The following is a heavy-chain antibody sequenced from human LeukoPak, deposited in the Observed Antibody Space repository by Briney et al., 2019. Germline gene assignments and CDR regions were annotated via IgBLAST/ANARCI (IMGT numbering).Heavy chain of an antibody. CDR1: GGSFSGYY. CDR2: INHSGST. J-gene: IGHJ4*02. D-gene: IGHD3-22*01. CDR3: AXXXMTSGYDSSGYGY. V-gene: IGHV4-34*01. Sequence: SETLSLTCAVYGGSFSGYYWSWIRQPPGKGLEWIGEINHSGSTNYNPSLKSRVTISVDTSKNQFSLKLSSVTAADTAVYYCAXXXMTSGYDSSGYGYWGQGTLVTVSS.